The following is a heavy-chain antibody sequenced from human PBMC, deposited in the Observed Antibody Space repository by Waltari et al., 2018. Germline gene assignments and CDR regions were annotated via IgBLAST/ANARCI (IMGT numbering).Heavy chain of an antibody. CDR2: ISSSSSYI. J-gene: IGHJ4*02. CDR1: GFTFSSYS. Sequence: EVQLVESGGGLVKPGGSLRLSCAASGFTFSSYSMNWVRQAPGKSLEWVSSISSSSSYIDYADSVKGRFTISRDNATNSLYLQMNSVRAEDTAVYYCARDNSAFYGSGSYYGFDYWGQGTLVTVSS. D-gene: IGHD3-10*01. CDR3: ARDNSAFYGSGSYYGFDY. V-gene: IGHV3-21*01.